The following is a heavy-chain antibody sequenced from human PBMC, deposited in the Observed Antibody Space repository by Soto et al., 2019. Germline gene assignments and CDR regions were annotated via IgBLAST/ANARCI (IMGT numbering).Heavy chain of an antibody. Sequence: ASVKVSCKASGYTFTGYYMHWVRQAPGQGLEWMGWINPNSGGTNYAQKFQGRVTMTRDTSISTAYMELSRLRSDDTAVYYCARLGERLSPTAFDIWGQGTMVTVSS. CDR2: INPNSGGT. CDR3: ARLGERLSPTAFDI. V-gene: IGHV1-2*02. CDR1: GYTFTGYY. D-gene: IGHD6-25*01. J-gene: IGHJ3*02.